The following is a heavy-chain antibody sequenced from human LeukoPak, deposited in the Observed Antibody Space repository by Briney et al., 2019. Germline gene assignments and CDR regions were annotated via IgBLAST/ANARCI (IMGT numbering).Heavy chain of an antibody. V-gene: IGHV7-4-1*02. CDR3: AKEGQYSSSWYLGY. D-gene: IGHD6-13*01. Sequence: WLNTNTGNPTYAQGFTGRFVFSLDTSVSTAYLQISSLKAEDTAVYYCAKEGQYSSSWYLGYWGQGTLVTVSS. CDR2: LNTNTGNP. J-gene: IGHJ4*02.